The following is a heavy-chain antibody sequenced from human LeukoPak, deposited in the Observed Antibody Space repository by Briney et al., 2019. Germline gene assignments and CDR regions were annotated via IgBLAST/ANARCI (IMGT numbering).Heavy chain of an antibody. J-gene: IGHJ6*04. CDR1: GYTFTSYA. D-gene: IGHD3-10*01. Sequence: ASVKVSCTASGYTFTSYAMHWVRQAPGQRLEWMGWINAGNGNTKYSQKFQGRVTITRDTSASTAYMELSSLRSEDTAVYYCARDTYYYGSGSYSAYYYYGMDVWGKGTTVTVSS. CDR2: INAGNGNT. CDR3: ARDTYYYGSGSYSAYYYYGMDV. V-gene: IGHV1-3*01.